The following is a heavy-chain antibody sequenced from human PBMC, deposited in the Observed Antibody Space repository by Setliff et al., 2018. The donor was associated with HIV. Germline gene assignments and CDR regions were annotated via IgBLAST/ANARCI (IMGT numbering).Heavy chain of an antibody. CDR2: IIPPVGAA. CDR3: ARDLDEAVKDADNYVPLDL. CDR1: GDTFRNYA. J-gene: IGHJ5*02. V-gene: IGHV1-69*13. D-gene: IGHD3-16*01. Sequence: SVKVSCKVSGDTFRNYALNWVRQAPGQGLEWMGGIIPPVGAAVYAQNFQGRVTITADESTSTAYMELRTLRSEDTAVYYCARDLDEAVKDADNYVPLDLWGQGTLVTVSS.